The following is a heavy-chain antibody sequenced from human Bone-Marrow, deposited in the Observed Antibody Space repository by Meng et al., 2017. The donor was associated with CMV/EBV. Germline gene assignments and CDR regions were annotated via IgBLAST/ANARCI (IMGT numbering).Heavy chain of an antibody. CDR1: GFTFSSYA. J-gene: IGHJ4*02. CDR3: AREGELDWNYARVFDY. V-gene: IGHV3-30*04. Sequence: GESLKISCAASGFTFSSYAMHWVRQAPGKGLEWVAVISYDGSNKYYADSVKGRFTISRDNSKNTLYLQMNSLRAEDTAVYYCAREGELDWNYARVFDYWGQGPLVTVYS. D-gene: IGHD1-7*01. CDR2: ISYDGSNK.